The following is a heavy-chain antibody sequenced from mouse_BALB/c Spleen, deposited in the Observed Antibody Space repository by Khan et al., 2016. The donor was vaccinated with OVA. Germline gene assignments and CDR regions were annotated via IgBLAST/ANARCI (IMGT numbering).Heavy chain of an antibody. J-gene: IGHJ2*01. V-gene: IGHV3-1*02. CDR1: GYSITSCYG. CDR2: ISNSGST. CDR3: ARTARIKY. Sequence: EVKLLESGPGLVKPSQSLSLTCTVTGYSITSCYGWYWIRQFPGNILELMGFISNSGSTNYNHTLKSRISITRDTSKNQFFLQLNSVTTEDTATYYCARTARIKYWGQGTMLTVSS. D-gene: IGHD1-2*01.